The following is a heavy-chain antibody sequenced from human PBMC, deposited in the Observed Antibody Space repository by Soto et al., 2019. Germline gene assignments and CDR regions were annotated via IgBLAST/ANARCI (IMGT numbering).Heavy chain of an antibody. Sequence: QVQLVESGGGVVQPGTSLRLSCAASGFTFRNHGMHWVRQAPGKGLEWVGVIYYDGTNKYYADSVEGRFTISRDNSKNTLYLQRNSLRAEDTAVYYCARDRDWHTTGCYFDLWGQGTLVTVSS. D-gene: IGHD4-17*01. CDR2: IYYDGTNK. CDR1: GFTFRNHG. J-gene: IGHJ4*02. V-gene: IGHV3-33*01. CDR3: ARDRDWHTTGCYFDL.